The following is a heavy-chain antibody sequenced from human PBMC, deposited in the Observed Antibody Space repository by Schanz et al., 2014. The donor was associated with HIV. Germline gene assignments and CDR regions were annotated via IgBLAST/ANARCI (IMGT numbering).Heavy chain of an antibody. CDR3: ARGSYDILTGYPEYFQH. V-gene: IGHV4-59*06. Sequence: QVQLQESGPGLVKPSETLSLTCTVSGDSISRNYWSWIRQHPGKGLEWIGYIYYSGSTYYNPSLKSRVTISVDTSKNQFSLKLSSVTAADTAVYYCARGSYDILTGYPEYFQHWGQGTLVTVSS. D-gene: IGHD3-9*01. CDR1: GDSISRNY. CDR2: IYYSGST. J-gene: IGHJ1*01.